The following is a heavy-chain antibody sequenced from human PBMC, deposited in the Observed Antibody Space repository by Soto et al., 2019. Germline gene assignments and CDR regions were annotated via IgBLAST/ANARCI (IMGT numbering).Heavy chain of an antibody. V-gene: IGHV1-3*01. CDR1: GYTFTSYG. D-gene: IGHD3-22*01. CDR2: INAGNGNT. CDR3: ARDPNYSSAYYHHYYYGMDV. Sequence: GASVKVSCKASGYTFTSYGIHWVRQAPGQRLEWTGWINAGNGNTKYSEKFQGRVTLTRDTSASTAYLELSSRRSADTAVYYCARDPNYSSAYYHHYYYGMDVWGQGTMVTVSS. J-gene: IGHJ6*02.